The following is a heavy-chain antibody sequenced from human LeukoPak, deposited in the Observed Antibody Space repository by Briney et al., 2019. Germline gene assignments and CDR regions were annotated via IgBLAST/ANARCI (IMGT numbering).Heavy chain of an antibody. Sequence: PGGSLRLSCAASGFTFSSYWMSWVRQAPGKGLEWVANINQDGSEKYYVDSVKGRFTISTDNAKNSLYLQMNSLRAEDTALYYCARGIAARPVGFDYWGQGTLVTVSS. V-gene: IGHV3-7*01. D-gene: IGHD6-6*01. CDR2: INQDGSEK. CDR3: ARGIAARPVGFDY. J-gene: IGHJ4*02. CDR1: GFTFSSYW.